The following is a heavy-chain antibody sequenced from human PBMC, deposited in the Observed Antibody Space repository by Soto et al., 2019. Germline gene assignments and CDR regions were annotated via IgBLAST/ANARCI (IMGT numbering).Heavy chain of an antibody. CDR1: GYTFTSYA. D-gene: IGHD6-13*01. CDR2: INAGNGNT. Sequence: QVQLVQSGAEEKKPGASVKVSCKASGYTFTSYAMNWVRQAPGQRLEWMGWINAGNGNTKHSQKLQGRVTITRDTSASTAYMELSSLRSEDTDVYYCARDVAAADYWGQGTLVTVSS. V-gene: IGHV1-3*05. J-gene: IGHJ4*01. CDR3: ARDVAAADY.